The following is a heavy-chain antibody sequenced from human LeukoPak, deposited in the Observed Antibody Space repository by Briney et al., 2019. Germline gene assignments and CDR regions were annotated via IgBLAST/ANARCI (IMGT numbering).Heavy chain of an antibody. D-gene: IGHD3-16*01. V-gene: IGHV3-7*03. CDR1: GFTFSGNY. Sequence: GGSLRLSCGASGFTFSGNYMSWIRQAPGKGLEWVASINHNGNVNYYVDSVKGRFTISRDNAKNSLYLQMSNLRAEDTAVNFCARGGGLDVWGQGATVTVSS. CDR3: ARGGGLDV. J-gene: IGHJ6*02. CDR2: INHNGNVN.